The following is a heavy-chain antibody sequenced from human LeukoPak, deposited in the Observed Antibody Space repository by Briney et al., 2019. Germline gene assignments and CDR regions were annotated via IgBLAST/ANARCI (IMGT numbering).Heavy chain of an antibody. V-gene: IGHV3-33*01. Sequence: GGSLRLSCAASGFTFSSYGMHWVRQAPGKGLEWVAVIWYDGSNKYYADSVKGRFTISRDNSKNTLYLQMNSLRAEDTAVYYCARDHPPFNWNYGINWFDPWGQGTLVTVSS. CDR2: IWYDGSNK. J-gene: IGHJ5*02. D-gene: IGHD1-7*01. CDR1: GFTFSSYG. CDR3: ARDHPPFNWNYGINWFDP.